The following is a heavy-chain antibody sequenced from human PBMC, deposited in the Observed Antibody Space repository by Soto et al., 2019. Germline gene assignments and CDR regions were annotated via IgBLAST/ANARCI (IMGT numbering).Heavy chain of an antibody. CDR2: INHSGST. CDR3: ARGAGRIFSRWFGMDV. D-gene: IGHD3-10*01. Sequence: QVQLQQWGAGLLKPSETLSLTCAVYGGSFSGYYWSWIRQPPGKGLEWIGEINHSGSTNYNPSLKSRVTISVDTSKNQFSLKLSSVTAADTAVYYCARGAGRIFSRWFGMDVWGQGTTVTVSS. V-gene: IGHV4-34*01. J-gene: IGHJ6*02. CDR1: GGSFSGYY.